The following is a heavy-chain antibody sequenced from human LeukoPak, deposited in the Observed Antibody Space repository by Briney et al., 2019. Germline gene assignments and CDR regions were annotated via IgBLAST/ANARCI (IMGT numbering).Heavy chain of an antibody. V-gene: IGHV4-34*01. Sequence: PSETLSLTCAVYGGSFSGYYWSWIRQPPGKGLEWIGEINHSGSTNYNPSLKSRVTISVDTSKNQFSLKLSSVTAADTAVYHCARLTKNDSGSFRFGKKKRGYMDVWGKGTTVTISS. D-gene: IGHD3-10*01. J-gene: IGHJ6*03. CDR2: INHSGST. CDR3: ARLTKNDSGSFRFGKKKRGYMDV. CDR1: GGSFSGYY.